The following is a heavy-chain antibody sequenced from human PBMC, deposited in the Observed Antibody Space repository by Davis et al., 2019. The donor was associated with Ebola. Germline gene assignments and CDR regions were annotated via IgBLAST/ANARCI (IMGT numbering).Heavy chain of an antibody. CDR2: IIPIFGTA. CDR1: GGTFSSYA. D-gene: IGHD2-21*02. Sequence: SVKVSCKASGGTFSSYAISWVRQAPGQGLEWMGGIIPIFGTANYAQKFQGRVTITADKSTSTAYMELSSLRSEDTAVYYCARTSVVTRPRFYYYGMDVWGQGTTVTVSS. J-gene: IGHJ6*02. V-gene: IGHV1-69*06. CDR3: ARTSVVTRPRFYYYGMDV.